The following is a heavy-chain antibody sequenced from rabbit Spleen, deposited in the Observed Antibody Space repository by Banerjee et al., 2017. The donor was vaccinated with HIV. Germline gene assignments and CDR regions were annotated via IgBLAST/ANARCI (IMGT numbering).Heavy chain of an antibody. D-gene: IGHD1-1*01. Sequence: ITYIYPDYDTADYASWVNGRFTVSLDNAQNTVFLQMTSLTAADTATYFCASSYGSIGGYLNLWGPGTLVTVS. V-gene: IGHV1S47*01. J-gene: IGHJ4*01. CDR3: ASSYGSIGGYLNL. CDR2: IYPDYDTA.